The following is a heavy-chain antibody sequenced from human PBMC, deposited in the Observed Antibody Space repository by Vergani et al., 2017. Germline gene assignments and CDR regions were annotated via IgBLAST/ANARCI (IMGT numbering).Heavy chain of an antibody. J-gene: IGHJ4*02. Sequence: EVQLVESGGGLVKPGGSLRLSCAASGFSFSSYSMNWVRQAPGKGLEWVASISGSSSYVFYRDSVEGRFTITRDNAKKSVYLQMNSLRAEDTAMYFCARTIAAAGHFDYWGQGTLVTVSS. V-gene: IGHV3-21*02. CDR1: GFSFSSYS. CDR3: ARTIAAAGHFDY. D-gene: IGHD6-13*01. CDR2: ISGSSSYV.